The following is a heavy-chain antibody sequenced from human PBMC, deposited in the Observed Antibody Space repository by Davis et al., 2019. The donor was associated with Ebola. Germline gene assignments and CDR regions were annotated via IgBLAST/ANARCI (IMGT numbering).Heavy chain of an antibody. D-gene: IGHD3-10*01. Sequence: MPGGSLRLSCTVSGGSISSYYWSWIRQPPGKGLEWIGYIYYSGSTNYNPSLKSRVTISVDTSKNQFSLKLSSVTAADTAVYYCARERRLYGSGYYGMDVWGQGTTVTVSS. CDR3: ARERRLYGSGYYGMDV. V-gene: IGHV4-59*12. CDR1: GGSISSYY. CDR2: IYYSGST. J-gene: IGHJ6*02.